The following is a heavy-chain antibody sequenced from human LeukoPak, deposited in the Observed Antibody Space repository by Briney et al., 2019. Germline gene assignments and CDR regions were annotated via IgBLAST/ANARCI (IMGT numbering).Heavy chain of an antibody. J-gene: IGHJ4*02. D-gene: IGHD3-3*01. Sequence: PSETLSLTCAVYGGSFSGYYWSWIRQPPGKGLEWIGEINHSGRTNYNPSLKSRVTISVDTSKNQFSLKLSSVTAADTAVYYCARAYYDFWSGYQFDYWGQGTLVTVSS. CDR2: INHSGRT. CDR1: GGSFSGYY. CDR3: ARAYYDFWSGYQFDY. V-gene: IGHV4-34*01.